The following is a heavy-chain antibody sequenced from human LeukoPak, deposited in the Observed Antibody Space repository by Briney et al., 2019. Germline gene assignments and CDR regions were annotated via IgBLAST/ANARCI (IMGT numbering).Heavy chain of an antibody. Sequence: ASVKVSCKASGYTFTNHDISWVRQAPGQGQGPEWMGWISAYSGNTNYAQKLQGRVTMTTDTSTSTAYMELRSLRSDDTAVYYCARDHDPHYYDISGYYDYWGQGTLVSVSS. V-gene: IGHV1-18*01. CDR2: ISAYSGNT. CDR1: GYTFTNHD. CDR3: ARDHDPHYYDISGYYDY. J-gene: IGHJ4*02. D-gene: IGHD3-22*01.